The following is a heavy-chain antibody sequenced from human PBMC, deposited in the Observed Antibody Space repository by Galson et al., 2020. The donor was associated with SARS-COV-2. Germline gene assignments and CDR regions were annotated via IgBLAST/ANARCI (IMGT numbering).Heavy chain of an antibody. Sequence: SETLSLTCAVSGGPISSSNWWSWVRQPPGKGLEWIGEIYHSGSTNYNPSLKSRVTISVDKSKNQFSLKLSSVTAADTAVYYCARDYYDSSESLDAFDIWGQGTMVTVSS. CDR1: GGPISSSNW. CDR2: IYHSGST. J-gene: IGHJ3*02. D-gene: IGHD3-22*01. CDR3: ARDYYDSSESLDAFDI. V-gene: IGHV4-4*02.